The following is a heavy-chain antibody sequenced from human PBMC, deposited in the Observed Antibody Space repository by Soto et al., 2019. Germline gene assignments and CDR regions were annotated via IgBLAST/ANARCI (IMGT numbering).Heavy chain of an antibody. CDR2: IRSKAYGGTT. Sequence: GGSLRLSCTASGFTFGDYAMSWFRQAPGKGLEWVGFIRSKAYGGTTEYAASVKGRFTISRDDSKSIAYLQMNSLKTEDTAVYYCTRDGAARHKRDYYYYMDVWGKGTTVTVSS. CDR3: TRDGAARHKRDYYYYMDV. V-gene: IGHV3-49*03. CDR1: GFTFGDYA. D-gene: IGHD6-6*01. J-gene: IGHJ6*03.